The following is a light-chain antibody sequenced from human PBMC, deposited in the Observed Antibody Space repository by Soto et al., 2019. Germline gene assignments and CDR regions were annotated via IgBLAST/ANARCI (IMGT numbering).Light chain of an antibody. CDR1: QSISTY. CDR2: AAS. J-gene: IGKJ1*01. Sequence: DIQMTQSPSSLSASVGDRVTITCRASQSISTYLNWYKQKPGEAPQLLIYAASSLQSGVPSRFSGSGSETYFTLTISSLQPEDFATYYCQQSYSTPETFGQGTKVDIK. CDR3: QQSYSTPET. V-gene: IGKV1-39*01.